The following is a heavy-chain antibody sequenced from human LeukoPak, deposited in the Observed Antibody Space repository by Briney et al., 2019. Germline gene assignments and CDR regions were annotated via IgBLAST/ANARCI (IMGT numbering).Heavy chain of an antibody. CDR2: ISNDGDNK. J-gene: IGHJ6*02. CDR3: AKEINTASYYYYGMDV. V-gene: IGHV3-30*18. Sequence: GGSLRLSCAASGFTFSNYGMHWVRQAPGKGLEWVAVISNDGDNKYYADSVKGRFTISRDNSKNTLYLQMNSLRAEDTAVYYCAKEINTASYYYYGMDVWGQGTTVTVSS. D-gene: IGHD4-17*01. CDR1: GFTFSNYG.